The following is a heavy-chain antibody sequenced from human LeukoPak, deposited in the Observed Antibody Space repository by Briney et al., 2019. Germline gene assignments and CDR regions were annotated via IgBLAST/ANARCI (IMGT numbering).Heavy chain of an antibody. Sequence: PSRTLSLTCAVSGGSISSYDWSWVRQAPGKGLEWVGYIYSTTTTNSSPSLKPPLTISLDTSRNHFSLKLSSVTAADSAVYYCATMEGSGISHIGGQGTVVTVSS. J-gene: IGHJ3*01. CDR1: GGSISSYD. D-gene: IGHD3-10*01. V-gene: IGHV4-59*01. CDR2: IYSTTTT. CDR3: ATMEGSGISHI.